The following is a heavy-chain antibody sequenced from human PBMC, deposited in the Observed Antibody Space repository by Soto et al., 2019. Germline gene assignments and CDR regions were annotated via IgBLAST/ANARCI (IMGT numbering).Heavy chain of an antibody. CDR3: ARELPHSSGVDY. V-gene: IGHV4-30-4*01. CDR2: IYYSGST. CDR1: GGSISSGDYY. Sequence: SETLSLTCTVSGGSISSGDYYWSWIRQPPGKGLEWIGYIYYSGSTYYNPSLKSRVTISVDTSKNQFSLKLSSVTAADTAVYYCARELPHSSGVDYWGQGTLVTVSS. J-gene: IGHJ4*02. D-gene: IGHD3-22*01.